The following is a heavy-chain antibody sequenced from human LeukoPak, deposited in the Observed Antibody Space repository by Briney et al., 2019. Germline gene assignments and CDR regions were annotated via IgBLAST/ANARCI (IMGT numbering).Heavy chain of an antibody. CDR1: GGSISSYY. CDR3: ARGLQWELLGAFDI. D-gene: IGHD1-26*01. V-gene: IGHV4-59*01. Sequence: SETLSLTCTVSGGSISSYYWSWIRQPPGKGLEWIGYIYYSGRTNYNPSLKSRVTISVDTSKNQFSLKLRPVTAADTAVYYCARGLQWELLGAFDIWGQGTMVTVSS. J-gene: IGHJ3*02. CDR2: IYYSGRT.